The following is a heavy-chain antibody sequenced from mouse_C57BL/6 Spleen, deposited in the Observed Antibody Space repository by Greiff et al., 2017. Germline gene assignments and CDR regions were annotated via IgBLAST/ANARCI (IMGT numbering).Heavy chain of an antibody. CDR1: GYTFTSYG. Sequence: VQLQESGAELARPGASVKLSCKASGYTFTSYGISWVKQRPGQGLEWIGEIYPRSGNTYYNEKFKGKATLTADKSSSTAYMELRSLTSEDSAVYFCARFYYGSSPSYWDFDVWGTGTTVTVSS. CDR2: IYPRSGNT. CDR3: ARFYYGSSPSYWDFDV. V-gene: IGHV1-81*01. J-gene: IGHJ1*03. D-gene: IGHD1-1*01.